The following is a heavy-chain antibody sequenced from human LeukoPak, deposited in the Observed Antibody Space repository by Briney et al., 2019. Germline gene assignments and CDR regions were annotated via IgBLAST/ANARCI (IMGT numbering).Heavy chain of an antibody. J-gene: IGHJ4*02. Sequence: SQTLSLTCVISGDSVSSNSAAWNWIRQSPSRGLEWLGRTYYRSKWYNDYALSVRSRITTNPDASRNQFSLHLNSVTPEDTAIYYCVGGSGTFDYWGRGTLVTVSS. D-gene: IGHD1-7*01. CDR3: VGGSGTFDY. CDR2: TYYRSKWYN. V-gene: IGHV6-1*01. CDR1: GDSVSSNSAA.